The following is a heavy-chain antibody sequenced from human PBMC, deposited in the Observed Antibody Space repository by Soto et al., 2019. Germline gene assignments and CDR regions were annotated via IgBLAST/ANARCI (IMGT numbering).Heavy chain of an antibody. D-gene: IGHD7-27*01. J-gene: IGHJ4*02. V-gene: IGHV4-34*01. CDR3: ARGWGRIFDY. Sequence: SETLSLTCTVYGGSFSGYYWSWIRQPPGKGLEWIGEINHSGSTNYNPSLKSRVTISVDTSKNQFSLKLSSVTAADTAVYYCARGWGRIFDYWGQGTLVTVSS. CDR2: INHSGST. CDR1: GGSFSGYY.